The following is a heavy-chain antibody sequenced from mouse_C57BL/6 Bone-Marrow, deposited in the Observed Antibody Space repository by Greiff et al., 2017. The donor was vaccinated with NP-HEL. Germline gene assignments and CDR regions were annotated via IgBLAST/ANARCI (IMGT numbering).Heavy chain of an antibody. CDR2: IRNKANGYTT. CDR3: ARYWYALDY. D-gene: IGHD1-1*02. Sequence: EVQGVESGGGLVQPGGSLSLSGGASGFTFTDYYMSWVRQPPGKALEWLGFIRNKANGYTTEYSASVKGRFTISRDNSQSILYLQMNALRAEDSATYYCARYWYALDYWRQGPTLTVSS. CDR1: GFTFTDYY. J-gene: IGHJ2*01. V-gene: IGHV7-3*01.